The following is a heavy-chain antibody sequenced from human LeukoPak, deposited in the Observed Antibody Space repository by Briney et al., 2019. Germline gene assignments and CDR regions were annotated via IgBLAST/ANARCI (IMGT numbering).Heavy chain of an antibody. D-gene: IGHD5-18*01. CDR1: GGTFSSYA. Sequence: SVKVSCKASGGTFSSYAISWVRQAPGQGLEWMGRIIPIFGTANYARKFQGRVTITTDESTSTAYMELSSLRSEDTAVYYCARGYTAMAHAFDIWGQGTMVTVSS. CDR3: ARGYTAMAHAFDI. CDR2: IIPIFGTA. V-gene: IGHV1-69*05. J-gene: IGHJ3*02.